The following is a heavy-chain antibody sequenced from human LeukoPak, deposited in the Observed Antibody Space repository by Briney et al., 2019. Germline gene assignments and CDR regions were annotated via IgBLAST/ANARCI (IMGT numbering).Heavy chain of an antibody. CDR3: ARGGKIALAGTRSSQYFQH. CDR2: IRYDGGNK. CDR1: GFTFSSYG. D-gene: IGHD6-19*01. Sequence: PGGSLRLSCAASGFTFSSYGMHWVRQTPGKGLGWGACIRYDGGNKYYADSVKGRFTISRDNSKITLYMHMNSLTPADTAVYYCARGGKIALAGTRSSQYFQHWGQGTLVTVSS. J-gene: IGHJ1*01. V-gene: IGHV3-30*02.